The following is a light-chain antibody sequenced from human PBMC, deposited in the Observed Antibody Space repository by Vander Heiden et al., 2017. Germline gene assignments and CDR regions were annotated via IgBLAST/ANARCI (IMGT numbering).Light chain of an antibody. V-gene: IGKV1-33*01. CDR1: KDISNY. J-gene: IGKJ5*01. Sequence: DMQMTQSPSSLPASAGDRVTITCQATKDISNYLNWYQQKPGKAPKLLIYDASNWETGVPSRFSGSGSGTDFTFTISSLQPEDIATYYCQQYDNLPSITFGQGTRLEIK. CDR3: QQYDNLPSIT. CDR2: DAS.